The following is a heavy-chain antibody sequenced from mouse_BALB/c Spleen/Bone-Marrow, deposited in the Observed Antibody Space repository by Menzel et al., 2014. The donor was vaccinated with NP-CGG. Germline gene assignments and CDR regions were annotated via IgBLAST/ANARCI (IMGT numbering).Heavy chain of an antibody. J-gene: IGHJ1*01. CDR3: ARWGRYDWYFDV. V-gene: IGHV1-14*01. Sequence: VQLQQSGPELVKPGASVKMSCKASGYTFTSYVMHWVKQKPGQGLEWIGYIHPYNDDSKYNEKFEGKATLTPDKSSSTAYMELSSLTSEASAVYYCARWGRYDWYFDVWGAGTTVTVSS. D-gene: IGHD2-14*01. CDR1: GYTFTSYV. CDR2: IHPYNDDS.